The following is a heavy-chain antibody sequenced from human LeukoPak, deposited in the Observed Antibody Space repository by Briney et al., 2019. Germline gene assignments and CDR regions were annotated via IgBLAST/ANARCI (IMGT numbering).Heavy chain of an antibody. V-gene: IGHV1-69*13. CDR1: GGTFSSYA. CDR2: IIPIFGTA. CDR3: ARVLNYDFWSGYYTAGEGNWFDP. J-gene: IGHJ5*02. Sequence: SVKVSCKASGGTFSSYAISWVRQAPGQGLEWMGGIIPIFGTANYAQKFQGRVTITADESTSTAYMELSSLRSEDTAVYYCARVLNYDFWSGYYTAGEGNWFDPWGQGTLVTVSS. D-gene: IGHD3-3*01.